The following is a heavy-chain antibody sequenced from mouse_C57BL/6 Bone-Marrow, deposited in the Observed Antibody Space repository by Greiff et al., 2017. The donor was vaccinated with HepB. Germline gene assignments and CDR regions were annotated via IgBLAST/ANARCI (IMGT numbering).Heavy chain of an antibody. V-gene: IGHV1-81*01. J-gene: IGHJ2*01. CDR3: ARLYYGSSSYYFDY. CDR1: GYTFTSYG. Sequence: VQLQQSGAELARPGASVKLSCKASGYTFTSYGISWVKQRTGQGLEWIGEIYPRSGNTYYNEKFKGKATLTADKSSSTAYMELRSLTSEDSAVYFCARLYYGSSSYYFDYWGQGTTLTVSS. CDR2: IYPRSGNT. D-gene: IGHD1-1*01.